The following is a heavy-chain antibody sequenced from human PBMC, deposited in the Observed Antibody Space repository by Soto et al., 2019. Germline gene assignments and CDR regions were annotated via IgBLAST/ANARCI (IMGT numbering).Heavy chain of an antibody. D-gene: IGHD3-16*01. CDR1: GVTFSSYA. J-gene: IGHJ5*02. CDR3: AKDRFGTPLFDP. V-gene: IGHV3-23*01. CDR2: ISGSGGST. Sequence: GGSLRLSCAASGVTFSSYAMSWVRQAPGKGLEWVSAISGSGGSTYYADSVKDRFTISRDNSKNTLYLQMNSLRAEDTAVYYCAKDRFGTPLFDPWGQRTLVTVSS.